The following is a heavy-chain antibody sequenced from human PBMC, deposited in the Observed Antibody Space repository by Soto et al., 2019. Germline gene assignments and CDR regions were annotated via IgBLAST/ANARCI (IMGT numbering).Heavy chain of an antibody. J-gene: IGHJ4*02. CDR2: TYYRSNWNF. V-gene: IGHV6-1*01. CDR1: WGSVSSNTAT. CDR3: AGELDIHHGLGY. D-gene: IGHD6-19*01. Sequence: SETLSLTCAISWGSVSSNTATWNWVRQSPSRGLEWLGRTYYRSNWNFDYALSVKSRITINPDTSKNQFSLQLNSLTPEDTAVYYCAGELDIHHGLGYWGPGTSVTVSS.